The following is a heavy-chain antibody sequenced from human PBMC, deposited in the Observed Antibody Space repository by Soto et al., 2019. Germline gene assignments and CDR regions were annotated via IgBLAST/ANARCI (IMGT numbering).Heavy chain of an antibody. D-gene: IGHD2-8*02. V-gene: IGHV1-69*13. CDR1: GGTFSSYA. J-gene: IGHJ6*02. CDR2: IIPIFGTA. CDR3: ARGGGVPFFYYYYGMDV. Sequence: GASVKVSCKASGGTFSSYAISWVRQAPGQGLEWMGGIIPIFGTANYAQKFQGRVTITADESTSTAYMELSSLRSEDTAVYYCARGGGVPFFYYYYGMDVWGQGTTVTVSS.